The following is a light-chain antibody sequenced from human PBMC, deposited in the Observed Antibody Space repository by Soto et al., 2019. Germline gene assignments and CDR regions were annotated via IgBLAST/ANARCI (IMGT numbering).Light chain of an antibody. CDR2: AAS. CDR3: QKYDSVPWT. Sequence: DIQMTQSPASLSASVGDRVTITCRASQGIGNYLAWYQQKPGKVPKFLFCAASTVHSGVPSRFSDSGSGTDFTLTITNLQPEDVATYYCQKYDSVPWTFGQGTKVEIK. J-gene: IGKJ1*01. CDR1: QGIGNY. V-gene: IGKV1-27*01.